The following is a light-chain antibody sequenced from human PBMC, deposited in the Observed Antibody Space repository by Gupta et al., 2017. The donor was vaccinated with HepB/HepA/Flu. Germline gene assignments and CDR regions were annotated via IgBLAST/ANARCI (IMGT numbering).Light chain of an antibody. V-gene: IGKV1-39*01. CDR2: AAS. CDR1: QSISSY. CDR3: QPGDSTLPMYS. J-gene: IGKJ2*01. Sequence: DIQITHSPSWLSASVADRVTITCRACQSISSYLNWYQQKPGKAPKVLIYAASSWQRGVPSRCSGSGPGTDCNFTIGSQQPGDFGNYYCQPGDSTLPMYSFGQGTKLEIK.